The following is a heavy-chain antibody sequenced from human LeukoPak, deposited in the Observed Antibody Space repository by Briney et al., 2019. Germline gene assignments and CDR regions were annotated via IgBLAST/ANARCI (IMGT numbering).Heavy chain of an antibody. Sequence: SETLSLTCTVSGGSISSYYWSWIRQPPGKGLEWIGYIYYSGSTSYNPSLNSRVTISLDTSKYQFSLNLSSVTAADTAVYYCARRESSGFFDYWGQGTLVTVSS. CDR3: ARRESSGFFDY. CDR1: GGSISSYY. V-gene: IGHV4-59*08. CDR2: IYYSGST. D-gene: IGHD6-19*01. J-gene: IGHJ4*02.